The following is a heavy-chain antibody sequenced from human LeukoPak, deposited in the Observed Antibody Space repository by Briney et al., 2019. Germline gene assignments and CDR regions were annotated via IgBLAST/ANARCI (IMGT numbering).Heavy chain of an antibody. Sequence: SETLSLTCAVFGGSISSNWWSWVRQPPGKGLEWIGEIDHSGSTNYNPSLKSRVTISVDKSESQFSLKLSSVTAADTAVYYCARDLVENSRGHDFWGQGILVIVSS. CDR2: IDHSGST. V-gene: IGHV4-4*02. CDR1: GGSISSNW. J-gene: IGHJ4*02. D-gene: IGHD2-15*01. CDR3: ARDLVENSRGHDF.